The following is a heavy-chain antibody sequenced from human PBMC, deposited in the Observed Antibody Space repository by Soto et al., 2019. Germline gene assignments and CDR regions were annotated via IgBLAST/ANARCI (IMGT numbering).Heavy chain of an antibody. V-gene: IGHV3-23*01. Sequence: GGSLRLSCAASGFTFSSHAMSWVRQAPGKGLEWVSSISDTGVSPYYADSVKGRFTISRDNSKNTLFLQMNSLRAEDTAIYYCGTGHYDGWGSSSFTPEAYWGQGTLVTVSS. D-gene: IGHD3-10*01. CDR3: GTGHYDGWGSSSFTPEAY. CDR2: ISDTGVSP. CDR1: GFTFSSHA. J-gene: IGHJ4*02.